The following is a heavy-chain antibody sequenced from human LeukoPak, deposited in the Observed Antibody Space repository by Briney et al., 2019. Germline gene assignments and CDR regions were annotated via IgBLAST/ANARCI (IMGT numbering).Heavy chain of an antibody. D-gene: IGHD3-3*01. J-gene: IGHJ6*02. Sequence: GGSLRLSCAASGFTFSSYGMHWVRQAPGKGLEWVAVVWYDGGNKYYADSVKGRFTISRDNSKNTLYLQMNSLRAEDTAVYYCARDSSTYDFWSGYYRWYYYGMDVWGQGTTVTVSS. CDR2: VWYDGGNK. CDR3: ARDSSTYDFWSGYYRWYYYGMDV. V-gene: IGHV3-33*01. CDR1: GFTFSSYG.